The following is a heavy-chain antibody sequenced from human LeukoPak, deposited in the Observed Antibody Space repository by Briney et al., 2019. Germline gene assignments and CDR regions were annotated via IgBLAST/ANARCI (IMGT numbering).Heavy chain of an antibody. CDR3: AKDNNWNPGYYFDY. CDR2: ISGSGGST. V-gene: IGHV3-23*01. J-gene: IGHJ4*02. Sequence: PGGSMRLSCIASGSASGSTFSSSAMTWVRQAPGKGLEWVSTISGSGGSTYYADSVKGRFTISRDNSKNTLYLQMNSLRAEDTAVYYCAKDNNWNPGYYFDYWGQGTLVTVSS. D-gene: IGHD1-20*01. CDR1: GSTFSSSA.